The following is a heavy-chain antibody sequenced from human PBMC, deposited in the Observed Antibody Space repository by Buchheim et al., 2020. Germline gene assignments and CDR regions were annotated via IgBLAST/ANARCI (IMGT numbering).Heavy chain of an antibody. D-gene: IGHD1-26*01. CDR2: ISGRGGST. J-gene: IGHJ1*01. V-gene: IGHV3-23*01. CDR3: AKGPGETYYGMYFHH. CDR1: GFTLSNYA. Sequence: EVQLLESGGGLVQPGGSLRLSCAASGFTLSNYATSWVRQAPGKGLEWVSGISGRGGSTSYADSVKGRFTISRDKSKNTLYLQMNSLRAEDTAIYYCAKGPGETYYGMYFHHWGQGTL.